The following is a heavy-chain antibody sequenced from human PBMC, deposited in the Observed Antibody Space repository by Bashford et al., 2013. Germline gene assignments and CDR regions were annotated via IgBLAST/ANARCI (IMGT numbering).Heavy chain of an antibody. CDR3: ASVYHYGDYFD. Sequence: WIRQPPGKRLEWIGYIYFRATIKYNPSLESRVTISADTSKNQFSLKLNSVTAADTAVYYCASVYHYGDYFDWGQGTRVTVSS. V-gene: IGHV4-59*08. J-gene: IGHJ1*01. D-gene: IGHD5/OR15-5a*01. CDR2: IYFRATI.